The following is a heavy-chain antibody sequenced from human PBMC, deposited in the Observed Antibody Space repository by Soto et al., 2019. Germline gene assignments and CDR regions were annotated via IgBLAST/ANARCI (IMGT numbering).Heavy chain of an antibody. D-gene: IGHD2-2*01. CDR1: GFTFSSSE. CDR2: ISSSSSTI. Sequence: GGPLRLSCAASGFTFSSSEMNWVRQALGKGLGWVSYISSSSSTIYYSDSVKGRFTISRDNAKNSLYLQMNSLRAEDTAVYHGAREVELPAARAFGIWGRGTMVTVSS. CDR3: AREVELPAARAFGI. J-gene: IGHJ3*02. V-gene: IGHV3-48*03.